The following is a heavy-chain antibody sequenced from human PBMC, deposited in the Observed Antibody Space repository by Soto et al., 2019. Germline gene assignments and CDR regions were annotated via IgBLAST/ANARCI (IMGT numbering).Heavy chain of an antibody. V-gene: IGHV1-2*02. CDR1: GYTFTGYY. Sequence: GASVKLSCKASGYTFTGYYVHWVRQAPGQGLEWMGWINPNSGDTYLAQRFQGRVTMNRDTSIGTAYMELRGLKSDDTAEYYCAKGGAIVAAGTRVYLYNAMDVWGQGTTVTVSS. CDR2: INPNSGDT. CDR3: AKGGAIVAAGTRVYLYNAMDV. J-gene: IGHJ6*02. D-gene: IGHD1-26*01.